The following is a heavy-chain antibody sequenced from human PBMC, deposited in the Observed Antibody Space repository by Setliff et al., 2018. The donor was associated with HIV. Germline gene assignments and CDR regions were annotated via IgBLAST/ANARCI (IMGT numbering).Heavy chain of an antibody. CDR3: ARDYYDKSGFPHYYFDY. CDR2: VSSTGST. J-gene: IGHJ4*02. V-gene: IGHV4-38-2*02. CDR1: GSSINSTFR. Sequence: SEPLSLTCDVSGSSINSTFRWGWIRQSPGKGLVWIGSVSSTGSTNYNPSLMSRLTMSVDTSKNHFSLKLSSVTAADTAVYYCARDYYDKSGFPHYYFDYWGQGALVTVSS. D-gene: IGHD3-22*01.